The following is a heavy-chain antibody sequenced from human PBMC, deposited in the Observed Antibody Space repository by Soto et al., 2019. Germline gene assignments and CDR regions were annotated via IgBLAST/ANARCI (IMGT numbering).Heavy chain of an antibody. D-gene: IGHD1-1*01. CDR3: ARGRYGDY. CDR1: GYTFTSYG. CDR2: ISAHNGNT. V-gene: IGHV1-18*01. Sequence: QVHLVQSGAEVKKPGASVKVSCKASGYTFTSYGITWVRQAPGQGLEWMGWISAHNGNTDSAQKLQGRVIVTRDTSTSTAYIELRSLISDDTAVDYCARGRYGDYWGQGALVTVSS. J-gene: IGHJ4*02.